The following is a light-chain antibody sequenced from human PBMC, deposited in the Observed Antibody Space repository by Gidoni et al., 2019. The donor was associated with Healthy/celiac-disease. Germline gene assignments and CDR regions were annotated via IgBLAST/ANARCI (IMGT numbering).Light chain of an antibody. CDR3: CSYAGSYTFYV. CDR1: SSDVGGYNY. V-gene: IGLV2-11*01. CDR2: DVS. Sequence: QSALTQPRSVSGSPGQSGTISCTGTSSDVGGYNYVSWYQQHPGKAPKLMIYDVSKRPSGVPDRFSGSKSGTTASLTISGLQAEDEADYYCCSYAGSYTFYVFGTGTKVTVL. J-gene: IGLJ1*01.